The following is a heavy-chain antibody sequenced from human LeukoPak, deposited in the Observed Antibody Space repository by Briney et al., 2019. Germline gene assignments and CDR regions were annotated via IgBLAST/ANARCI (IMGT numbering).Heavy chain of an antibody. CDR2: IYYSGST. CDR1: GGSISSSSYY. V-gene: IGHV4-39*01. Sequence: ASETLSLTCTVSGGSISSSSYYWGWIRQPPGKGLEWIGSIYYSGSTYYNPSLKSRVTISVDTSKNQFSLKLSSVTAADTAVYYCARHQSVWFGANYFDYWGQGTLVTVSS. CDR3: ARHQSVWFGANYFDY. D-gene: IGHD3-10*01. J-gene: IGHJ4*02.